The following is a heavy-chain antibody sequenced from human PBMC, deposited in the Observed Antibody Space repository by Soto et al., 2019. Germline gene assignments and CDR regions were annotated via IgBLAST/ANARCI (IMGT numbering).Heavy chain of an antibody. V-gene: IGHV3-74*01. CDR2: INSDGSST. J-gene: IGHJ3*02. D-gene: IGHD1-26*01. CDR3: ARDYYLEVGATTGDFDI. Sequence: PGGSLRLSCAASGFTFSSYWMHWVRQAPGKGLVWVSRINSDGSSTSYADSVKGRFTISRDNAKNTLYLQMNSLRAEDTAVYYCARDYYLEVGATTGDFDIWGQGTMVNVSS. CDR1: GFTFSSYW.